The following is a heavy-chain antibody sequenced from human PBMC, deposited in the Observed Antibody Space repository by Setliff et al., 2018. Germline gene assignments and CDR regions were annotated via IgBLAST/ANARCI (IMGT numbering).Heavy chain of an antibody. J-gene: IGHJ4*02. CDR1: GESIRSNNW. D-gene: IGHD2-21*01. V-gene: IGHV4-4*02. CDR3: VRVPAFGGIVGTHGVDY. CDR2: IYQSGTT. Sequence: PSETLSLTCTVSGESIRSNNWWNWVRQPPGKGLEWIGDIYQSGTTNYNPSLKSRVTISADTSKNQFSLKLKSVTAADTAVYYCVRVPAFGGIVGTHGVDYWGQGTLVTVSS.